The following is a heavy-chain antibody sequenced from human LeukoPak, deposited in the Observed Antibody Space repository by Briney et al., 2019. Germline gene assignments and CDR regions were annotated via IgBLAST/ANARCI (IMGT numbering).Heavy chain of an antibody. CDR3: AIADPLMATVPFDY. CDR1: GFTFSSYG. J-gene: IGHJ4*02. Sequence: PGGSLRLSCAASGFTFSSYGMSWVRQAPGKGLEWVSVISGNGRSTYYADSVKGRFTISRDNAKNSLYLQMNSLRAEDTAVYYCAIADPLMATVPFDYWGQGTLVTVSS. V-gene: IGHV3-23*01. CDR2: ISGNGRST. D-gene: IGHD5-24*01.